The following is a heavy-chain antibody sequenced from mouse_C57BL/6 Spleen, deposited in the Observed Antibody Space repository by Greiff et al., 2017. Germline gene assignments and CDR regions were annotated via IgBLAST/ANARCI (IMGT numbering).Heavy chain of an antibody. CDR1: GYTFTDYE. D-gene: IGHD2-4*01. V-gene: IGHV1-15*01. Sequence: VQLQESGAELVRPGASVTLSCKASGYTFTDYEMHWVKQTPVHGLEWIGAIDPETGGTAYNQKFKGKAILTADKSSSTAYMELRSLTSEDSAVYYCTRYGGLRRGYYAMDYWGQGTSVTVSS. J-gene: IGHJ4*01. CDR3: TRYGGLRRGYYAMDY. CDR2: IDPETGGT.